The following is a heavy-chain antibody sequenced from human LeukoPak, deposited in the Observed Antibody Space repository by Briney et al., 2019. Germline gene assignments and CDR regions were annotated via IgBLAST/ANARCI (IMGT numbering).Heavy chain of an antibody. D-gene: IGHD4-11*01. CDR2: INHNGST. CDR3: ARGVYSYYYYGMDV. CDR1: GGSFSGYY. V-gene: IGHV4-34*01. Sequence: SETLSLTCAVYGGSFSGYYWSWIRQPPGKGLEWIGEINHNGSTNYNPSLKSRVTISVDTSKNQYSLKLSSVTAADTAVYYCARGVYSYYYYGMDVWGQGTTVTVSS. J-gene: IGHJ6*02.